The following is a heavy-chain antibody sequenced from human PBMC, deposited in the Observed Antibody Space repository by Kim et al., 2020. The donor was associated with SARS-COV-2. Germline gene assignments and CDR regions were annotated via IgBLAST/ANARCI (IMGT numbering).Heavy chain of an antibody. J-gene: IGHJ4*02. V-gene: IGHV1-3*01. D-gene: IGHD4-4*01. Sequence: KSSQKFQGRVTITRDTSTSTAYMEFSSLRSEDTAVYYCARDQYSNGPFDSWGQGTLVTVSS. CDR3: ARDQYSNGPFDS.